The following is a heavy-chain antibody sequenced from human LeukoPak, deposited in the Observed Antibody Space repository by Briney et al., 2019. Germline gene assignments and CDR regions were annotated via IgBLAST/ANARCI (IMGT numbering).Heavy chain of an antibody. CDR1: GFTFSSYS. J-gene: IGHJ4*02. D-gene: IGHD6-19*01. Sequence: PGRSLRLSCAASGFTFSSYSMNWVRQAPGKGLEWVSSISSSSSYIYYADSVKGRFTISRDNAKNSLYLQMNSLRAEDTAVYYCARDSDESVLYSSGWPSTIGYWGQGTLVTVSS. V-gene: IGHV3-21*01. CDR2: ISSSSSYI. CDR3: ARDSDESVLYSSGWPSTIGY.